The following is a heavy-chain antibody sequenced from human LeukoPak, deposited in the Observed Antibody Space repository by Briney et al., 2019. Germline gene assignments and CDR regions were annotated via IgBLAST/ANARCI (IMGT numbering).Heavy chain of an antibody. CDR3: AKGLKTTVGPYMGYHYYMDV. CDR2: INDRGTGT. J-gene: IGHJ6*03. CDR1: GFTFSSYA. Sequence: GGSLRLSCAASGFTFSSYAMSWVRQAPGKGLEWVSTINDRGTGTYYADSVKGRFTISRDNSKNTLSLQMNSLRAEDTAVYYCAKGLKTTVGPYMGYHYYMDVWGKGTTVTVSS. V-gene: IGHV3-23*01. D-gene: IGHD1-1*01.